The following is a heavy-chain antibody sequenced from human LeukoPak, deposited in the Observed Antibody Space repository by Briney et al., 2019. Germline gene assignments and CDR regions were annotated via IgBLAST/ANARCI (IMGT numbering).Heavy chain of an antibody. Sequence: GGSLRLSCAASGFTVSSNYMSWVRQAPGKGLEWVSVIYSGGSTYYADSVKGRFTISRDNSKNTLYLQMNSLRAEDTAVYYRARGYSTAMVFDYWGQGTLVTVSS. CDR3: ARGYSTAMVFDY. CDR2: IYSGGST. J-gene: IGHJ4*02. V-gene: IGHV3-53*01. D-gene: IGHD5-18*01. CDR1: GFTVSSNY.